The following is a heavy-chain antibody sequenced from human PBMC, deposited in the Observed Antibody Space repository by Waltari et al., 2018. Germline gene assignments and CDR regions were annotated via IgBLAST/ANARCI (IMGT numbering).Heavy chain of an antibody. Sequence: EVQLVESGGGLVKPGGSLRLSCAASGFTFSSYSMNWVRQAPGKGLEWVSSISSSSSYIYYADSVKGRFTISRDNAKNSLYRQMNSLRAEDTAVYYCARDDRGYDSRWFDPWGQGTLVTVSS. CDR1: GFTFSSYS. CDR3: ARDDRGYDSRWFDP. V-gene: IGHV3-21*01. J-gene: IGHJ5*02. D-gene: IGHD5-12*01. CDR2: ISSSSSYI.